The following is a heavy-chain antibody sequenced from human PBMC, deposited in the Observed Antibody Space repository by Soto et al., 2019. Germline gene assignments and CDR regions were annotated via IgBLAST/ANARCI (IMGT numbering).Heavy chain of an antibody. CDR1: GYTFTSYY. CDR2: INPSGGST. J-gene: IGHJ6*02. Sequence: ASVKVSCKASGYTFTSYYMHWVRQAPGQGLEWMGIINPSGGSTSYAQKFQGRVTMTRDTSTSTVYMELSSLRSEDTAVYYFAREGGGAESHYYYYGMDVWGQGTTVTVSS. V-gene: IGHV1-46*01. D-gene: IGHD3-16*01. CDR3: AREGGGAESHYYYYGMDV.